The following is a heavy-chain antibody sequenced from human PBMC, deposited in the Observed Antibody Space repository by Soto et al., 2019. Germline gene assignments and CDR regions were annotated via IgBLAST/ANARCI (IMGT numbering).Heavy chain of an antibody. CDR3: ARELWRYCGTDYDPLDV. Sequence: QVQLQESGPGLVKPSETLSLTCTVSGGSISRYYWSWIRQPPGKGLEWIGYMYNTGSTDYNPPFESRGTSSVATSQSQISLKLRSVTAADTAVSYCARELWRYCGTDYDPLDVWGQGSTVTVSS. J-gene: IGHJ6*02. V-gene: IGHV4-59*01. D-gene: IGHD2-21*02. CDR1: GGSISRYY. CDR2: MYNTGST.